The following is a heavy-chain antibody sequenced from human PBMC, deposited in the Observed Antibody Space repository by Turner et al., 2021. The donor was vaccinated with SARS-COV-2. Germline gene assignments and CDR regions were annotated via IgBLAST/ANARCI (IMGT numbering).Heavy chain of an antibody. CDR1: GFTFSSYG. CDR2: IWHDGSNK. CDR3: ARGQTESSSWLAYYMDV. J-gene: IGHJ6*03. Sequence: QGQLVESGGGVVQPGRSLRLPWGASGFTFSSYGMHWVRQAPGKGLVWVTVIWHDGSNKYYTDSVKGRFTIARDNSTNRLYLQMNSLRADDTAVYYCARGQTESSSWLAYYMDVWGKGTTVTVSS. V-gene: IGHV3-33*01. D-gene: IGHD6-6*01.